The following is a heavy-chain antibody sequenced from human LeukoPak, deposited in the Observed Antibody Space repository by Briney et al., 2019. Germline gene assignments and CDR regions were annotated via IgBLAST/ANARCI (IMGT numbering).Heavy chain of an antibody. J-gene: IGHJ4*02. V-gene: IGHV3-21*01. D-gene: IGHD5-18*01. CDR3: ARDPRRGYSYGYIDY. CDR1: GLTFSSYS. Sequence: PGGSLRLSCAASGLTFSSYSMNWVRQAPGKGLEWVSSISSSSSYIYYADSVKGRFTISGDNAKNSLYLQMNSLRAEDTAVYYCARDPRRGYSYGYIDYWGQGTLVTVSS. CDR2: ISSSSSYI.